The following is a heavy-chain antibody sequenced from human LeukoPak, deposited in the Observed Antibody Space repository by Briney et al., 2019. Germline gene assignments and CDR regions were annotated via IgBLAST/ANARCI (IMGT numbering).Heavy chain of an antibody. V-gene: IGHV3-7*01. D-gene: IGHD6-13*01. J-gene: IGHJ4*02. Sequence: PGGSLRLSCAASGFTFSSYWMGWVRQAPGKGLEWVANIKGDGSAKYYVDSVKGRFAITRDNAESSLFLQMNSLRAEDTAVYYCARLVLSRTWFDDFWGQGTLVTVSS. CDR3: ARLVLSRTWFDDF. CDR2: IKGDGSAK. CDR1: GFTFSSYW.